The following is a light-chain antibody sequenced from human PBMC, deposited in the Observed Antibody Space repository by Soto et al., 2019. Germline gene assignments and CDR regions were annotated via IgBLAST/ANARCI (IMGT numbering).Light chain of an antibody. Sequence: EILLTQSPATLSLSPGERATLSCRASQSVSSYLAWYQQKPGQAPRLLIYDASNRATGIPARFSGNGSGTDFTLTISSLEPEYFAVYYCQQRTNWPTFGHGTKV. J-gene: IGKJ1*01. V-gene: IGKV3-11*01. CDR3: QQRTNWPT. CDR2: DAS. CDR1: QSVSSY.